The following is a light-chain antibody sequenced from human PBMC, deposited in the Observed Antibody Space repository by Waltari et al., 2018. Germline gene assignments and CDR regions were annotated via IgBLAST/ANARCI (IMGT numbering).Light chain of an antibody. V-gene: IGLV1-47*01. CDR1: SFNIGYNF. CDR2: RKD. Sequence: QSVLTQPPSASGLPGQRVIISCSGTSFNIGYNFVFWYHQNPGAAPKLLIYRKDPRPSGVPDRFSGSKSGTSASLAISGLRSEDEGDYYCAAWDGSVSAHVVFGGGTSVTVL. CDR3: AAWDGSVSAHVV. J-gene: IGLJ2*01.